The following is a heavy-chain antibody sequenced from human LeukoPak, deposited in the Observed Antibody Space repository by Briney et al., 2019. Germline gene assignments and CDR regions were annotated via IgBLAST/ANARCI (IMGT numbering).Heavy chain of an antibody. V-gene: IGHV4-34*01. J-gene: IGHJ4*02. CDR2: INHSGST. Sequence: SETLSLTCAVYGGSFSGYYWSWIRQPPGKGLEWIGEINHSGSTNYNPSLKGRVTISVDTSKNQFSLKLSSVTAADTAVYYCARNTVTTPGIDHWGQGTLDRVSS. CDR3: ARNTVTTPGIDH. CDR1: GGSFSGYY. D-gene: IGHD4-11*01.